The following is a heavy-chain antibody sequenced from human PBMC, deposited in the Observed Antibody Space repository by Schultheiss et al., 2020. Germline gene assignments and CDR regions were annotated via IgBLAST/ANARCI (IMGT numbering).Heavy chain of an antibody. CDR1: GGSISSYY. V-gene: IGHV4-4*07. CDR2: IYTSGST. D-gene: IGHD2-15*01. Sequence: SETLSLTCTVSGGSISSYYWSWIRQPPGKGLEWIGRIYTSGSTNYNPSLKSRVTISVDTSKNQFSLKLSSVTAADTAVYYCARGKKVAGRGWYFDLWGRDTLVTVSS. J-gene: IGHJ2*01. CDR3: ARGKKVAGRGWYFDL.